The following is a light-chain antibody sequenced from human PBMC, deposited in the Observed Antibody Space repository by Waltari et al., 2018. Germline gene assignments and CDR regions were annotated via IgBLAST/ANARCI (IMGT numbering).Light chain of an antibody. V-gene: IGKV3-20*01. CDR3: QKYVNLPAT. J-gene: IGKJ1*01. Sequence: EIVLTQSPSTLSLSPGERATLSCSASQSVGRFLAWYKQKPGQAPRLLIYHASIRATGIPDRLSGSGSGTDFSLTISGLEPEDFAVYYCQKYVNLPATFGQGTKVEIK. CDR2: HAS. CDR1: QSVGRF.